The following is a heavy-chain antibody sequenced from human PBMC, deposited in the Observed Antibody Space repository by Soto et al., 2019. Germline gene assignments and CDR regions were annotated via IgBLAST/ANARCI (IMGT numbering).Heavy chain of an antibody. V-gene: IGHV1-69*08. CDR3: ARDRITTRGDAFDL. Sequence: QVQLVQSGAEVRKPGSSVKVSCKAPGGTFSTYIISWVRQAPGQGLEWMGRIIPIPDITNYAQKFQGRVTVTADRSTRTAYMELTSLKSEATAVYYCARDRITTRGDAFDLWGQGTMVTVSS. CDR1: GGTFSTYI. D-gene: IGHD3-3*01. CDR2: IIPIPDIT. J-gene: IGHJ3*01.